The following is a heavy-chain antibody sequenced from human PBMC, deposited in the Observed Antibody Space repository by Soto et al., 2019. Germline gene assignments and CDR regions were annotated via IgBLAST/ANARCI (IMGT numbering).Heavy chain of an antibody. CDR1: GGSISSSNW. V-gene: IGHV4-4*02. Sequence: SETLSLTCAVSGGSISSSNWWSWVRQPPGKGLEWIGEIYHSGSTNYNPSLKSRVTISVDKSKNQFSLKLSSVTAADTAVYYCARGDHYGSGPYYFDYWGQGTLVTVAS. J-gene: IGHJ4*02. D-gene: IGHD3-10*01. CDR3: ARGDHYGSGPYYFDY. CDR2: IYHSGST.